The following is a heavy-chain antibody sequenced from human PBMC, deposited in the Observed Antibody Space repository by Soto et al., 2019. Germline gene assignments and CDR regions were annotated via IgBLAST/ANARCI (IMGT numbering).Heavy chain of an antibody. CDR1: GYTFTRCG. J-gene: IGHJ5*02. D-gene: IGHD1-26*01. CDR3: ARDAWSWTNWFDP. Sequence: ASVKVSCKASGYTFTRCGMSWVRQAPGQGLEWMGWISAYNGNTNYAQKLQGRVTMTTDTSTSTAYMELRSLRSDDTAVYYCARDAWSWTNWFDPWGQGTLVTVSS. CDR2: ISAYNGNT. V-gene: IGHV1-18*04.